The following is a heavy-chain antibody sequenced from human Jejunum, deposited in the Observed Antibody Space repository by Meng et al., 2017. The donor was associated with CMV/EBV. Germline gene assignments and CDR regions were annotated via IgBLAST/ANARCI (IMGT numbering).Heavy chain of an antibody. CDR2: MNQDGSET. V-gene: IGHV3-7*01. D-gene: IGHD3-3*01. Sequence: CGMTWVRQAPGKGLEWVANMNQDGSETYYVESVRGRFSISRDNAKNSLYLQMSSLRAEDTAVYFCARGGITVFGVVIIDYYGMDVWGQGTTVTVSS. J-gene: IGHJ6*02. CDR3: ARGGITVFGVVIIDYYGMDV. CDR1: CG.